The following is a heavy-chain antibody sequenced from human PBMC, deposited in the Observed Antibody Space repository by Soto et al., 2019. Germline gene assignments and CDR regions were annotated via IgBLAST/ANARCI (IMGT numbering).Heavy chain of an antibody. Sequence: PWGSLRLSCAASGFMFSNYAMSWVHQAPGKGLEWVSAITAGGISTYYADSIKGRFTISRENSKDTLYLQMNSLRAEDTAVYYSANDQDTGRTRYPHWGQGIQVTVSP. D-gene: IGHD1-26*01. CDR1: GFMFSNYA. V-gene: IGHV3-23*01. CDR2: ITAGGIST. J-gene: IGHJ4*02. CDR3: ANDQDTGRTRYPH.